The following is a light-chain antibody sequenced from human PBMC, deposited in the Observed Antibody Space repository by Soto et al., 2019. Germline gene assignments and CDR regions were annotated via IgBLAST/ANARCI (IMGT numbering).Light chain of an antibody. V-gene: IGKV1-16*01. CDR2: DAY. J-gene: IGKJ2*01. CDR3: LQYNRHPRT. Sequence: DIQMTQSPSSLSASVGDRVTITCRASQGISNHLDWFQQKPGKAPKSLIYDAYRLHSGVPSRFSGSGSVTDFTLTISSLQPEDFATYFCLQYNRHPRTFGQGTKLEIK. CDR1: QGISNH.